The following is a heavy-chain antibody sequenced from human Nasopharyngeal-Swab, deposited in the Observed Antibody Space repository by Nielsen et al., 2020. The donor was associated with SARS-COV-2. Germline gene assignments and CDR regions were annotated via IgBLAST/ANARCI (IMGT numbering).Heavy chain of an antibody. CDR2: ISSSGDYI. CDR3: ARDTPAMFAY. V-gene: IGHV3-21*01. CDR1: GFAFNIYT. Sequence: GESLKISCAASGFAFNIYTMNWVRQAPGKGLEWVSAISSSGDYIYYAASVKGRFTISRDNAKNSVYLQMNSLRVEDTAVYYCARDTPAMFAYWGQGTLVTVSS. J-gene: IGHJ4*02.